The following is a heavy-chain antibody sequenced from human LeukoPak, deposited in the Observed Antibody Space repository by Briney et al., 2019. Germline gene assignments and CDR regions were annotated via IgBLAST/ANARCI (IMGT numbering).Heavy chain of an antibody. CDR2: IYYSGST. V-gene: IGHV4-59*08. Sequence: PSETVSLTCTVSGGSISGYYWSWIRQPPGQGLEWIGYIYYSGSTNYNPSLKSRVTISVDTSKNQFSLKLSSVTAADTAVYYCARQGNLPGIAAAGHFDYWGQGTLVTVSS. J-gene: IGHJ4*02. CDR1: GGSISGYY. CDR3: ARQGNLPGIAAAGHFDY. D-gene: IGHD6-13*01.